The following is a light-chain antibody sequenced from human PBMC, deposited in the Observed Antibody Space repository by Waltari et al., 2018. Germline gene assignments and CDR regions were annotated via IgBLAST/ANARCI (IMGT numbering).Light chain of an antibody. CDR2: SHSDSHK. J-gene: IGLJ3*02. V-gene: IGLV5-37*01. CDR1: RDSHVDDYS. CDR3: MIWPSNAWV. Sequence: QPVLTQPPSSSASPGESARLTCTVSRDSHVDDYSLYSYQQNPGSPPRYLLYSHSDSHKGQGSRVPSRFSGSKDSSANTGFLLISGLQSEDEADYYCMIWPSNAWVFGGGTKLTVL.